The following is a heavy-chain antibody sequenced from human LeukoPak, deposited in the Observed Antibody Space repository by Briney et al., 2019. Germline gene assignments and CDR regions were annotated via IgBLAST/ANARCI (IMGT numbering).Heavy chain of an antibody. J-gene: IGHJ4*02. CDR1: GFTFSSNY. CDR2: IYSGGNT. V-gene: IGHV3-53*01. D-gene: IGHD3-22*01. CDR3: ARADYYDSSGYNDY. Sequence: GGSLRLSCAASGFTFSSNYMSWVRQAPGKGLEWVAVIYSGGNTYYAASVKGRFTVSRDNSKNALYLQMTSLRAADTAVYYCARADYYDSSGYNDYWGQGTLVTVSS.